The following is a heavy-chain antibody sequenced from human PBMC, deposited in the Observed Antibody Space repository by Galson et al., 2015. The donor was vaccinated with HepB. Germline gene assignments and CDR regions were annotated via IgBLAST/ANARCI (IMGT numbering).Heavy chain of an antibody. Sequence: PALVKPTQTLTLTCTFSGFSLSHSGMCVSWIRQPPGKALEWLARIDWDDGIYYSPSLKTRVTISKDTSQNQVVLTLTNVDPADTATYYCARDYDGSGYYFVSPFDYWGLGTLVTVSS. V-gene: IGHV2-70*11. CDR2: IDWDDGI. CDR1: GFSLSHSGMC. J-gene: IGHJ4*02. D-gene: IGHD3-22*01. CDR3: ARDYDGSGYYFVSPFDY.